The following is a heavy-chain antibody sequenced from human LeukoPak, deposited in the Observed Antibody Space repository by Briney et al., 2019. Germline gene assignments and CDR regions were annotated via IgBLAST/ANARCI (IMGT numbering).Heavy chain of an antibody. CDR2: ISSGSSAI. D-gene: IGHD7-27*01. Sequence: GGSLRLSCAASGFGFSTYSMNWVREAPGKGLQWVSYISSGSSAIYYTDSVKGRFTITRDDAKNSVYVQMNSLSTVDTAVYYCGTGDPRFDYWGQGILVTVSS. CDR1: GFGFSTYS. J-gene: IGHJ4*02. V-gene: IGHV3-48*01. CDR3: GTGDPRFDY.